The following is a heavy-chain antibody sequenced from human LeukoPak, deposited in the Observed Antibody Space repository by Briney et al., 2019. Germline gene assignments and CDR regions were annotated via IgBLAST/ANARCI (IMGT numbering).Heavy chain of an antibody. CDR2: ISDSGGRT. Sequence: GGSLRLSCAVSGITLSNYGMSGVRQAPGKGLEWGAGISDSGGRTNYADSVKGRFTISRDNPKNTLYLQMNSLRAEDTAVYFCAKRAVVIRVILVGFHKEAYYFDSWGQGALVTVSS. V-gene: IGHV3-23*01. J-gene: IGHJ4*02. CDR1: GITLSNYG. CDR3: AKRAVVIRVILVGFHKEAYYFDS. D-gene: IGHD3-22*01.